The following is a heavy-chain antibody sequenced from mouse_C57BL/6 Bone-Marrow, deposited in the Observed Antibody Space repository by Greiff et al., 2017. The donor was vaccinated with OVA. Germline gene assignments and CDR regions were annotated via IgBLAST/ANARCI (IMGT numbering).Heavy chain of an antibody. J-gene: IGHJ3*01. V-gene: IGHV1-19*01. D-gene: IGHD1-1*01. Sequence: VQLKESGPVLVKPGASVKMSCKASGYTFTDYYMNWVKQSHGKSLEWIGVINPYNGGTSYNQKFKGKATLTVDKSSSTAYMELNSLTSEDSAVYYCARYYGSSYGAWFAYWGQGTLVTVSA. CDR1: GYTFTDYY. CDR3: ARYYGSSYGAWFAY. CDR2: INPYNGGT.